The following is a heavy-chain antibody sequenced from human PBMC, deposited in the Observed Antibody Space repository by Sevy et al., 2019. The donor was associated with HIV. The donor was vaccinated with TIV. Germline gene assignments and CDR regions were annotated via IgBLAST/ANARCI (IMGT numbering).Heavy chain of an antibody. V-gene: IGHV3-30*04. CDR1: GFTFINHA. J-gene: IGHJ6*02. Sequence: GGSLRLSCAASGFTFINHAMHWVRQAPGKGLEWVTVISYDGSNKYYADSVKGRFTISRDTSKSTVYLQMDSLRAEDTAVYYCARDLTSGYANYYYYGMDVWGHGTTVTVSS. D-gene: IGHD5-12*01. CDR3: ARDLTSGYANYYYYGMDV. CDR2: ISYDGSNK.